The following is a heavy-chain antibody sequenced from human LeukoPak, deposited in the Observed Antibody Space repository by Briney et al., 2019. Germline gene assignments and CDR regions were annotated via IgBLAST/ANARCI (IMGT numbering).Heavy chain of an antibody. CDR3: ARYEGYYYYMDV. J-gene: IGHJ6*03. V-gene: IGHV1-8*01. CDR2: MNPNSGNT. Sequence: AASVKVSCKASGYTFTSYDINWVRQATGQGLEWMGWMNPNSGNTGYAQKFQGRVTMTRNTSISTAYMELSSLRSEDTAVYYCARYEGYYYYMDVWGKGTTVTISS. CDR1: GYTFTSYD. D-gene: IGHD3-16*01.